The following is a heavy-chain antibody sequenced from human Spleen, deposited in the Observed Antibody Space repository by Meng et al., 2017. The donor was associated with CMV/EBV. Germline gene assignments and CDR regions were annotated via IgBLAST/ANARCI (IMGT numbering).Heavy chain of an antibody. V-gene: IGHV3-30*02. J-gene: IGHJ6*02. CDR3: AKELGTTTDYYYGMDV. Sequence: GGSLRLSCAASGFTFSSYGMHWVRQAPGKGLEWVAFIRYDGGNKYYADSVKGRFTISRDNSKNTLYLQMNSLRAEDTAVYYCAKELGTTTDYYYGMDVWGQGTTVTVSS. CDR1: GFTFSSYG. CDR2: IRYDGGNK. D-gene: IGHD1-26*01.